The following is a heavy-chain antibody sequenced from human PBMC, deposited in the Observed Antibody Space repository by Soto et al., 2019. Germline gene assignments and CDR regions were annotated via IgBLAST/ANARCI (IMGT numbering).Heavy chain of an antibody. Sequence: GSSVKVSCKASGGTFSSYSISWVRQAPGQGLEWMGRIIPILGIANYAQKFQGRVTITADKSTSTAYMELSSLRSEDTAVYYCASSSLGYCSGGSCSYYMDVWGKGTTVTVSS. CDR3: ASSSLGYCSGGSCSYYMDV. CDR2: IIPILGIA. CDR1: GGTFSSYS. V-gene: IGHV1-69*02. J-gene: IGHJ6*03. D-gene: IGHD2-15*01.